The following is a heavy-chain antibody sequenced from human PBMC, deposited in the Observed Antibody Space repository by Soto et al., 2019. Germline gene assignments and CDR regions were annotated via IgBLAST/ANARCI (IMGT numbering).Heavy chain of an antibody. CDR3: ARLTFGWSDPINY. CDR2: ISGSGGST. Sequence: EVQLLESGGGLVQPGGSLRLSCAASGFTFSSYAMSWVHQAPGKGLEWVSAISGSGGSTYYADSVKGRFTISRDNSKNTLYLQMNSLRAEDTAVYYCARLTFGWSDPINYWGQGTLVTVSS. D-gene: IGHD6-19*01. J-gene: IGHJ4*02. V-gene: IGHV3-23*01. CDR1: GFTFSSYA.